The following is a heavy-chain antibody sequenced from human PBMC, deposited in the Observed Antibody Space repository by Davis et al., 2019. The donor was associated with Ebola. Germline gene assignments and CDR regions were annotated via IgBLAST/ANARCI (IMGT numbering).Heavy chain of an antibody. CDR1: GFTFSSFT. D-gene: IGHD3-9*01. Sequence: GESLKISCAASGFTFSSFTMNWVRQAPGKGLEWISHIRGKSDYITYSASVKGRFTISRDNAKDSLYLQLNSLRDDDTAMYYCVRDLDWAFDYWGQGTLVTVSS. V-gene: IGHV3-48*02. CDR3: VRDLDWAFDY. J-gene: IGHJ4*02. CDR2: IRGKSDYI.